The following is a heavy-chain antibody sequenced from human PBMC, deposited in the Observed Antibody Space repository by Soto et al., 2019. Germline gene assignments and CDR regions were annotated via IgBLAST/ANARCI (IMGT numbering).Heavy chain of an antibody. V-gene: IGHV3-53*01. CDR1: GFTVSSNS. D-gene: IGHD2-15*01. CDR3: ARELGGSWYNWFDP. CDR2: LHGDVST. Sequence: EMQLVQSGGGLIQPGGSLRLSCAVSGFTVSSNSITWVRQAPGQGLEWVSVLHGDVSTYYVDSVKGRFVISRDNSKNTVYLQMNSLRAEDTAIYYCARELGGSWYNWFDPWGQGTLVTVSS. J-gene: IGHJ5*02.